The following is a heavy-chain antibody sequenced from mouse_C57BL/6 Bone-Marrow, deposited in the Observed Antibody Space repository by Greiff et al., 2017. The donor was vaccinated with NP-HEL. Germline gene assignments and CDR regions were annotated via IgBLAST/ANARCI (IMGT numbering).Heavy chain of an antibody. Sequence: EVQGVESGGGLVQPGESLKLSCESYEYEFPSYYMPWVRQTPEKRLELVAAINSDGGSTYYPDTMERRFIISRDNTKKTLYLQMSSLRSEDTALYYCARHDYDYYAMDYWGQGTSVTVSS. J-gene: IGHJ4*01. CDR3: ARHDYDYYAMDY. D-gene: IGHD2-4*01. CDR1: EYEFPSYY. V-gene: IGHV5-2*01. CDR2: INSDGGST.